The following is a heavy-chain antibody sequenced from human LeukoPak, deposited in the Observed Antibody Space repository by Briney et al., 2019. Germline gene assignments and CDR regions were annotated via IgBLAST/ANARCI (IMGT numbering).Heavy chain of an antibody. CDR3: AKDRSQKYQLLWVGYFDY. J-gene: IGHJ4*02. CDR2: ISSSGSTI. Sequence: TSGGSLRLSCAASGFTFSGYYMSWIRQAPGKGLEWVSYISSSGSTIYYADSVKGRFTISRDNSKNTLYLQMNSLRAEDTAVYYCAKDRSQKYQLLWVGYFDYWGQGTLVTVSS. V-gene: IGHV3-11*04. CDR1: GFTFSGYY. D-gene: IGHD2-2*01.